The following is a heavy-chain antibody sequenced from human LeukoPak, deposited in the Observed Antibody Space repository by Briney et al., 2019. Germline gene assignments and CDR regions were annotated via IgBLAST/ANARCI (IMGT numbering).Heavy chain of an antibody. CDR1: GYSFTSYW. D-gene: IGHD3-9*01. V-gene: IGHV5-51*01. Sequence: GESLKISCKGSGYSFTSYWIGWVRQMPGKGLGWMGIIYPGDSDTRYSPSFQGQVTISADKSISTAYLQWSSLKASDTAMYYCARLTGDYDILTGYYLAYWGQGTLVTVSS. CDR3: ARLTGDYDILTGYYLAY. CDR2: IYPGDSDT. J-gene: IGHJ4*02.